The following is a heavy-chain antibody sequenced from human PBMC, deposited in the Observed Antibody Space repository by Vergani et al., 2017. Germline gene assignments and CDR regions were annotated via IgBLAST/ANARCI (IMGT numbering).Heavy chain of an antibody. CDR3: AIGRTIRYFDWLPDY. CDR1: GYTFTSYG. Sequence: QVQLVQSGAEVKKPGASVKVSCKASGYTFTSYGISWVRQAPGQGLEWMGWISAYNGNTNYAQKLQGRVTMTTDTSTRTAYMELRSLRSDDTAVYYCAIGRTIRYFDWLPDYWGQGTLVTVSS. V-gene: IGHV1-18*04. J-gene: IGHJ4*02. D-gene: IGHD3-9*01. CDR2: ISAYNGNT.